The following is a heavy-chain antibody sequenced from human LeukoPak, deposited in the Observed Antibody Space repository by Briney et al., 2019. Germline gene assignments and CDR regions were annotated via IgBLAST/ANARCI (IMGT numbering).Heavy chain of an antibody. J-gene: IGHJ2*01. CDR1: GGSISSSSYY. V-gene: IGHV4-39*07. CDR2: IYYSGST. D-gene: IGHD3-9*01. Sequence: SETLSLTCTVSGGSISSSSYYWGWIRQPPGKGLEWIGSIYYSGSTYYKPSLKSRVTISVDTSKNQFSLKLSSVTAADTAVYYCARSLRYLGWYFDLWGRGTLVTVSS. CDR3: ARSLRYLGWYFDL.